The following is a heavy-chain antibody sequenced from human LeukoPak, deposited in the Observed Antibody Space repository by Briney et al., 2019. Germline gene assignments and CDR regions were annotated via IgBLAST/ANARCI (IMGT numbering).Heavy chain of an antibody. V-gene: IGHV3-30*02. CDR3: AKDVSPGSSGLVYYFDY. CDR2: IRYDGSNK. D-gene: IGHD6-19*01. J-gene: IGHJ4*02. CDR1: GFTFSSYG. Sequence: SGGSLRLSCAASGFTFSSYGMHWVRQAPGKGLEWVAFIRYDGSNKYYADSVKGRFTISRDNSKNTLYLQMNSLRAEDTAVYYCAKDVSPGSSGLVYYFDYWGQGTLVTVSS.